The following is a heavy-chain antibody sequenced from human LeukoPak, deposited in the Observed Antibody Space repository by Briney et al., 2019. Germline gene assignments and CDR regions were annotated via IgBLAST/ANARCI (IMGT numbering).Heavy chain of an antibody. V-gene: IGHV3-74*01. Sequence: PGVSLRLSCAASGLTFSDYWMHRIRQDQQKGLVWVSRISGDGSSTNYADSVAGQFTISRDNAKNTFYLQMNSLRIEDRTVYYCVSHSGGRSGGDQWGQGTLVTVSS. J-gene: IGHJ4*02. CDR1: GLTFSDYW. CDR2: ISGDGSST. D-gene: IGHD1-26*01. CDR3: VSHSGGRSGGDQ.